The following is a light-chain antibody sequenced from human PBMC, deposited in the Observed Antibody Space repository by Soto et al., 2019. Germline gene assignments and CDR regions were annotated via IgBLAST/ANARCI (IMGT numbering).Light chain of an antibody. V-gene: IGLV2-14*01. CDR1: SXDVGGYDY. J-gene: IGLJ1*01. Sequence: QSVLTQPASVSGSPGQSITISCTGTSXDVGGYDYVSWYQQHPGKAPQLMIYDVNNRPSGVSNRFSGSKSGNTASLTISGLQAEDEADYYCSSYTSSSTLVFGTGTKVTLL. CDR2: DVN. CDR3: SSYTSSSTLV.